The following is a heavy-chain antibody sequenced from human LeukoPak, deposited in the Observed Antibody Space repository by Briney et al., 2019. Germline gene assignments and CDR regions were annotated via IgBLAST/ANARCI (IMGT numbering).Heavy chain of an antibody. CDR3: ARGRDGRSKRGRDGPLKQAVAGTGGPFDY. V-gene: IGHV4-38-2*02. Sequence: NASETLSLTCTVSGYSISSSYYWGWIRQPPGKGLEWIGSIYYSGSTYYNPSLKSRVTISVDTSKNQFSLKLSSVTAADTAVYYCARGRDGRSKRGRDGPLKQAVAGTGGPFDYWGQGTLVTVSS. J-gene: IGHJ4*02. CDR1: GYSISSSYY. CDR2: IYYSGST. D-gene: IGHD6-19*01.